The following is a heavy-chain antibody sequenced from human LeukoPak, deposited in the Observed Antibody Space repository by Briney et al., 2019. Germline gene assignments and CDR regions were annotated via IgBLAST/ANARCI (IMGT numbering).Heavy chain of an antibody. J-gene: IGHJ4*02. V-gene: IGHV3-23*01. Sequence: PGGSLRLSCAASGFTFDDYGMSWVRQAPGKGLKWVSAITGSGLTTYYADSVKGRFTISRDNSKNTQYLQMNSLRAEDTAVYYCAKDLSPGPDWGQGILVTVSS. CDR1: GFTFDDYG. CDR3: AKDLSPGPD. CDR2: ITGSGLTT.